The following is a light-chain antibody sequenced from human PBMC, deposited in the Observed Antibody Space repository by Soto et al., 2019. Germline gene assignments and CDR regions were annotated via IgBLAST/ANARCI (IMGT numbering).Light chain of an antibody. CDR2: EVS. CDR1: SSDVGGYNY. V-gene: IGLV2-14*01. CDR3: SSYTSSSTQV. Sequence: QSALTQPASVSGSPGQSITISCTGTSSDVGGYNYVSWYQQHPGKAPKLMIFEVSNRPSGVSNRFSGSTSGNTASMPISGLQAEDEADYYCSSYTSSSTQVFGTGTKLTFL. J-gene: IGLJ1*01.